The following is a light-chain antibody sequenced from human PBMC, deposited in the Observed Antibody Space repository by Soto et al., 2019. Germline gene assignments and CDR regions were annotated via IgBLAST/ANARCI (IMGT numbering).Light chain of an antibody. CDR2: GAS. CDR3: QQYNNWPPLP. J-gene: IGKJ4*01. CDR1: QSVSSN. V-gene: IGKV3-15*01. Sequence: EIVMTQSPATLSVSPGERATLSCRASQSVSSNLAWYQQKPGQAPRLLIYGASTRATGIPARFSGSGSGTEFTLTISSLQSEDFAVYYCQQYNNWPPLPFGGGTNVAIK.